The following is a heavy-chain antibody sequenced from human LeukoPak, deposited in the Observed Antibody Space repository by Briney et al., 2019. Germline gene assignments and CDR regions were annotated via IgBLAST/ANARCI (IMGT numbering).Heavy chain of an antibody. J-gene: IGHJ4*02. D-gene: IGHD3-10*01. Sequence: GGSLRLSCAASGFTFSDYYMSWIRQAPGKGLEWVSYISSSGSTIYYADSVKGRFTISRDNAKNSLYLRMNSLRAEDTAVYYCARYLWFGELFDYWGQGTLVTVSS. CDR1: GFTFSDYY. CDR3: ARYLWFGELFDY. V-gene: IGHV3-11*01. CDR2: ISSSGSTI.